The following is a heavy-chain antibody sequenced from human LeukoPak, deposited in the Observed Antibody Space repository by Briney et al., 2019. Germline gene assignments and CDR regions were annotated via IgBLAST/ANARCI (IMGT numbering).Heavy chain of an antibody. CDR1: GFTFDDNT. D-gene: IGHD1-7*01. CDR2: ITWDGDST. J-gene: IGHJ3*02. Sequence: GGSLRLYCAASGFTFDDNTMHWVRQAPGKGLEWVSLITWDGDSTYYADSVKGRFTIFRDNAKNSLYLQMNSLRAEDMALYYCAKDIGKNWNYEGAFDIWGQGTMVTVSS. CDR3: AKDIGKNWNYEGAFDI. V-gene: IGHV3-43*01.